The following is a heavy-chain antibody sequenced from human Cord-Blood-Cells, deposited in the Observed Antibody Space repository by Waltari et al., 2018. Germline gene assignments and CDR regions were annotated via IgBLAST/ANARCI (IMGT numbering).Heavy chain of an antibody. Sequence: QVQLVQPGAEVKKPGASVKVSCKASGYTFTGYYPPWVRQARGQGLEWMGWINPNSGGTNYAQKFQGRVTMTRDTSISTAYMELSRLRSDDTAVYYCARAGLYCGGDCYPEAFDIWGQGTMVTVSS. J-gene: IGHJ3*02. V-gene: IGHV1-2*02. CDR1: GYTFTGYY. CDR3: ARAGLYCGGDCYPEAFDI. D-gene: IGHD2-21*01. CDR2: INPNSGGT.